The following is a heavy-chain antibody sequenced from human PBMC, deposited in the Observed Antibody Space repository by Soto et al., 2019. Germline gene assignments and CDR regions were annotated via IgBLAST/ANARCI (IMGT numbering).Heavy chain of an antibody. J-gene: IGHJ4*02. CDR1: GFAFSNYW. CDR3: ARGGTSMIVVGAFDE. CDR2: MKQDGSEK. V-gene: IGHV3-7*01. D-gene: IGHD3-22*01. Sequence: EVQLVESGGGLVQPGGSLRLSCAASGFAFSNYWMSWVRQAPGKGLEWVATMKQDGSEKYYVDSVKGRFTISRDKAKNSLYLQLNSLRAEDTAVYHCARGGTSMIVVGAFDEWGQGALVPGSS.